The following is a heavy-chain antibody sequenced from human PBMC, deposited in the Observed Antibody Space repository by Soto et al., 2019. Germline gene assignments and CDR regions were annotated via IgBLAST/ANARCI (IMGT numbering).Heavy chain of an antibody. J-gene: IGHJ4*02. V-gene: IGHV3-23*01. CDR3: AKVSSAWYAGFFDL. CDR2: LSDSGGSI. D-gene: IGHD2-8*01. Sequence: PGGSLILSCTASGFTFNRHAMTWVRQAPGKGLEWVSGLSDSGGSIYYADSVKGRFTISRDNSMNTLYLQMNTLRAEDTAVYYCAKVSSAWYAGFFDLWGQGTLVTVSS. CDR1: GFTFNRHA.